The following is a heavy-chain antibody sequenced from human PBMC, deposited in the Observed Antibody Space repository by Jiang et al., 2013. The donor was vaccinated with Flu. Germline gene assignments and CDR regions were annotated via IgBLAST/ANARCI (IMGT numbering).Heavy chain of an antibody. CDR1: SASISNYY. V-gene: IGHV4-59*01. D-gene: IGHD7-27*01. Sequence: GPGLVKPSQTLSLTCTVSSASISNYYWRWIRQPPGKGLEWIGYISYTGSTKYNPSLKSRVTISLDTSKNQFFLKLSSVTAADTAVYYCARSLRAHWEKDAFDVWGQGTMVTVSS. CDR2: ISYTGST. CDR3: ARSLRAHWEKDAFDV. J-gene: IGHJ3*01.